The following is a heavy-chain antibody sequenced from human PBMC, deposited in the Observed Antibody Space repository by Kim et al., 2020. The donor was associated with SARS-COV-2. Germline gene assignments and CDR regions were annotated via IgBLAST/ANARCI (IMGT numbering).Heavy chain of an antibody. CDR3: ARDGAAALHDAYDI. CDR2: LNTDGAYS. CDR1: GFTFRSYW. J-gene: IGHJ3*02. Sequence: GGSLRLSCVASGFTFRSYWMHWVRQVPGKGLVWVSHLNTDGAYSRYADSVKGRFTISRDNTKNTLFLQMNSLTSEDTAVYFCARDGAAALHDAYDIWGQGTMVAVS. D-gene: IGHD6-13*01. V-gene: IGHV3-74*01.